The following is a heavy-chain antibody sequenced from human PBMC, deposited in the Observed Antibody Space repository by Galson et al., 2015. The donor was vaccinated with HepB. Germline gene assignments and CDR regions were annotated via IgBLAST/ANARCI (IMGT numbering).Heavy chain of an antibody. Sequence: SLRLSCAASGFTFSSYAMHWVRQAPGKGLEGVAVMWSDGSNTYYADSVKGRFTISRDNSKNTLYLQMNNLRVEDTAVYYCARDVYHHHSAGRHYWGQGTLVTVSS. V-gene: IGHV3-33*01. CDR3: ARDVYHHHSAGRHY. D-gene: IGHD5/OR15-5a*01. CDR2: MWSDGSNT. CDR1: GFTFSSYA. J-gene: IGHJ4*02.